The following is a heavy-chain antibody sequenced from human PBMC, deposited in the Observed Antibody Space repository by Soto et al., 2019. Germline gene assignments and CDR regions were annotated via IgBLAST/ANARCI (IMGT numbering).Heavy chain of an antibody. CDR3: ARDPIYDILTGYYHEFDY. CDR2: INPSGGST. J-gene: IGHJ4*02. CDR1: GYTFTSYY. Sequence: VASVKVSCKASGYTFTSYYMHWVRQAPGQGLEWMGIINPSGGSTSYAQKFQGRVTMTRDTSTSTVYMELSSLRSEDTAVYYCARDPIYDILTGYYHEFDYWGQGTLVTVSS. D-gene: IGHD3-9*01. V-gene: IGHV1-46*01.